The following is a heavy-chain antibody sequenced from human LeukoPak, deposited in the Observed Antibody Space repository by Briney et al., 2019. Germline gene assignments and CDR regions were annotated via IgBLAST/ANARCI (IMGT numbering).Heavy chain of an antibody. J-gene: IGHJ4*02. CDR3: ARATGTTPYYFDY. D-gene: IGHD1-7*01. V-gene: IGHV3-7*01. CDR1: GFTFSSYW. Sequence: PGGSLRLSCAASGFTFSSYWMSWVRQAPGKGLEWVANIKQDGSEKYYVDSVKGRFTISRDNAKNSLYLQMNSLRAEDTAVYYCARATGTTPYYFDYCGQGTLVTVSS. CDR2: IKQDGSEK.